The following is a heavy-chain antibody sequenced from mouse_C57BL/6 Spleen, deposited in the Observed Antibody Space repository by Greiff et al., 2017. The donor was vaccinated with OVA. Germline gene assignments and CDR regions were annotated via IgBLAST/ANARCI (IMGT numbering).Heavy chain of an antibody. CDR3: TEYYGSREDFYAMDY. CDR2: IRLKSDNYAT. D-gene: IGHD1-1*01. V-gene: IGHV6-3*01. CDR1: GFTFSNYW. Sequence: EVQVVESGGGLVQPGGSMKLSCVASGFTFSNYWMNWVRQSPEKGLEWVAQIRLKSDNYATHYAESVKGRFTISRDDSKSSVYLQMNNLRAEDTGIYYCTEYYGSREDFYAMDYWGQGTSVTVSS. J-gene: IGHJ4*01.